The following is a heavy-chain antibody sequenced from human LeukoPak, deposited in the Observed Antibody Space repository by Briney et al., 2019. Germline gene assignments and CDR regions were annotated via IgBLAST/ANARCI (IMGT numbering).Heavy chain of an antibody. CDR2: FDPQYGEG. Sequence: ASVKVSCKVSGYILTELSIHWVRQAPGKGLEWMGGFDPQYGEGVYAQKFLGRVTMTEDTSTETAYMELRSLSSDDTAVCYCATGAYTSGSFYFGDIFNWGQGTLVTVSS. CDR1: GYILTELS. J-gene: IGHJ4*02. V-gene: IGHV1-24*01. CDR3: ATGAYTSGSFYFGDIFN. D-gene: IGHD3-10*01.